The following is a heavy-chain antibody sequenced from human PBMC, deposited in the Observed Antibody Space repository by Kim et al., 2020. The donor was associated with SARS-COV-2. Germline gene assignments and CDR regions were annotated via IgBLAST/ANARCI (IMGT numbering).Heavy chain of an antibody. CDR3: VRYSGWYYFDY. J-gene: IGHJ4*02. CDR2: TYYRSKCSS. CDR1: GDSLSSNTVA. Sequence: SQTLSLTCVISGDSLSSNTVAWSWIRQSPSSGLEWLGRTYYRSKCSSDYAVSVKSRIIINADPSKNQFSLHLNSVTPDDTATYYCVRYSGWYYFDYWGQG. V-gene: IGHV6-1*01. D-gene: IGHD6-19*01.